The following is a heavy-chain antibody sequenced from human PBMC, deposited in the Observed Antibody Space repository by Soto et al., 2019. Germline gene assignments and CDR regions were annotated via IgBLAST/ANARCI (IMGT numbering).Heavy chain of an antibody. CDR3: TRAMFYYDSSGWGQYGMDV. V-gene: IGHV3-49*03. Sequence: PGGSLRLSCTASGFTFGDYAMSWFRQAPGKGLEWVGFIRSKAYGGTTEYAASVKGRFTISRDDSKSIAYLQMNSLKTEDTAVYYCTRAMFYYDSSGWGQYGMDVWGQGTTVTVSS. J-gene: IGHJ6*02. CDR1: GFTFGDYA. D-gene: IGHD3-22*01. CDR2: IRSKAYGGTT.